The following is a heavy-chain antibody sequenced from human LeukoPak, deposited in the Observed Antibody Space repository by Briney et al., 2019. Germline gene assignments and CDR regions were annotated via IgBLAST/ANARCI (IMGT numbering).Heavy chain of an antibody. CDR1: GYTFTDYY. CDR3: ARDRGYYGSGSYYPPDY. CDR2: INPNSGGT. V-gene: IGHV1-2*02. Sequence: ASVRVSCKASGYTFTDYYMHWVRQAPGQGLEWMGWINPNSGGTNYAQKFQDRVTMTADESTSTAHMELRRLRSDDTAVYYCARDRGYYGSGSYYPPDYWGQGTLVTVSS. D-gene: IGHD3-10*01. J-gene: IGHJ4*02.